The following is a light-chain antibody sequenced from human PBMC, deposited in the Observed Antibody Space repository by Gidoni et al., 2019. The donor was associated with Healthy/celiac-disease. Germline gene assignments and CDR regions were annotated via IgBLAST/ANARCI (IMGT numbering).Light chain of an antibody. CDR2: EDS. CDR3: QVWDSSSDHYV. V-gene: IGLV3-21*02. J-gene: IGLJ1*01. Sequence: SYVLTQPPSVSVAPGQTARITCGGTNIGSKSVHWYQQKPGQAPVLVVYEDSDRPSGIPERFSGSNSGNTATLTISRVEAGDEADYYCQVWDSSSDHYVFGTGTKVTVL. CDR1: NIGSKS.